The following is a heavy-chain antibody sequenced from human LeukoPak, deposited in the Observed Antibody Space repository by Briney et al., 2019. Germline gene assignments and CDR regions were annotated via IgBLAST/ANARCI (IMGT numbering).Heavy chain of an antibody. J-gene: IGHJ4*02. CDR3: AKDLSGYYGSGSYGPGIFDY. CDR1: GFTFSSYA. V-gene: IGHV3-23*01. CDR2: ISGSGCST. Sequence: GGSLRLSCAASGFTFSSYAMSWGRPAPGEGLEWVSAISGSGCSTYYADSVKGRFTISRDNSKNTLYLQMNSLRAEDTAVYYCAKDLSGYYGSGSYGPGIFDYWGQGTLVTVSS. D-gene: IGHD3-10*01.